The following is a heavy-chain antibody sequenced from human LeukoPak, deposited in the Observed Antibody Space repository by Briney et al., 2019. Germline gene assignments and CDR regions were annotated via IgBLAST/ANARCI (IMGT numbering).Heavy chain of an antibody. J-gene: IGHJ4*02. CDR2: IYSGGST. CDR3: ARGTYYDFWSGYSPFDY. V-gene: IGHV3-53*01. Sequence: PGGSLRLSCAASGFTVSSSYMTWVRQAPGKGLEWVSLIYSGGSTYYADSVKGRFTISRDNAKNSLYLQMNSLRAEDTALYYCARGTYYDFWSGYSPFDYWGQGTLVTVSS. D-gene: IGHD3-3*01. CDR1: GFTVSSSY.